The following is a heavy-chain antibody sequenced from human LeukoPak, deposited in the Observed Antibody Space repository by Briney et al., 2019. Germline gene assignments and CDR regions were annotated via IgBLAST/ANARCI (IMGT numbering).Heavy chain of an antibody. CDR1: GGSMSPYH. CDR2: IYYSGST. V-gene: IGHV4-59*08. J-gene: IGHJ3*02. D-gene: IGHD2/OR15-2a*01. Sequence: PSETLSLTCTVSGGSMSPYHWGWIRQPPGKGLEWTGYIYYSGSTNYNPSLKSRVTISVDTSKNQFSLKLSSVTAADTAIYYCAKGRITSTYDAFDIWGQGTMVTVSS. CDR3: AKGRITSTYDAFDI.